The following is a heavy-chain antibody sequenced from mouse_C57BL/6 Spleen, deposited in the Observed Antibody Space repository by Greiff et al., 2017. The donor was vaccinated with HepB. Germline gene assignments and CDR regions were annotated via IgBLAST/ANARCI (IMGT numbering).Heavy chain of an antibody. V-gene: IGHV1-4*01. J-gene: IGHJ4*01. CDR2: INPSSGYT. D-gene: IGHD1-1*01. CDR1: GYTFTSYT. CDR3: ARDYYYGSPYYAMDY. Sequence: QVQLQQSGAELARPGASVKMSCKASGYTFTSYTMHWVKQRPGQGLEWIGYINPSSGYTKYNQKFKDKATLTADKSSSTAYMQLSSLTSEDSAAYYCARDYYYGSPYYAMDYWGQGTSVTVSS.